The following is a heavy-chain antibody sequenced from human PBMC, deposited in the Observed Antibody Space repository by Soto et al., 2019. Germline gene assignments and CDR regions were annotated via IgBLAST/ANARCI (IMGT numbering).Heavy chain of an antibody. CDR2: ISGSGGST. V-gene: IGHV3-23*01. Sequence: EVQLLESGGGLVQPGGSLRLSCAASGFTFSSYAMSWVRQAPGKGLEWVSAISGSGGSTYYADFVKGRFTISRDNSKNTLYLQMNSLRAEDTAVYYCAKWVLGYCSGGSCPLDYWGQGTLVTVSS. CDR3: AKWVLGYCSGGSCPLDY. J-gene: IGHJ4*02. D-gene: IGHD2-15*01. CDR1: GFTFSSYA.